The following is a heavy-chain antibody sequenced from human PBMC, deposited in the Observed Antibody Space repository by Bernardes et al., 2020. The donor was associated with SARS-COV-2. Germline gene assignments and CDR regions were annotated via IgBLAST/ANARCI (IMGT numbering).Heavy chain of an antibody. Sequence: ASVKVSCKAAGYSFTGYYIHWVRQAPGQGLEWMGWINPNSGVTNFAQKFQGRVTMTRDTSIRTAYMELFRLKSDDTAIYYCVRDQADILTGYPYDAFDVWGQGTVVTVSS. V-gene: IGHV1-2*02. J-gene: IGHJ3*01. CDR2: INPNSGVT. CDR1: GYSFTGYY. D-gene: IGHD3-9*01. CDR3: VRDQADILTGYPYDAFDV.